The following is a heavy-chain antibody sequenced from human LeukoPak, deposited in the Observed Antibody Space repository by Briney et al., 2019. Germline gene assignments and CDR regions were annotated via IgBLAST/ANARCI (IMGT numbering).Heavy chain of an antibody. CDR2: IYYSGST. J-gene: IGHJ4*02. V-gene: IGHV4-59*08. D-gene: IGHD3-22*01. Sequence: SETLSLSCTVSGGSISSYYWSWIRQPPGKGLEWIGYIYYSGSTNYNPSLKSRVTVSLDTSKNQFSLKLSSVTAADTAVYYCASIRSVVAPFDYWGQGTLVTVSS. CDR3: ASIRSVVAPFDY. CDR1: GGSISSYY.